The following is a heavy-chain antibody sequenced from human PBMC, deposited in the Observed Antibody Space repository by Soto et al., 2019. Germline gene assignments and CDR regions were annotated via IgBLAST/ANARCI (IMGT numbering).Heavy chain of an antibody. CDR1: GGSFSGYY. Sequence: SETLSLTCAVYGGSFSGYYWSWIRQPPGKGLEWIGEINHSGSANYNPSLKSRVTISVDTSKNQFSLKLSSVTAADTAVYYCARRSAAGKGDGMDVWGQGTTVTVSS. V-gene: IGHV4-34*01. D-gene: IGHD6-13*01. CDR3: ARRSAAGKGDGMDV. J-gene: IGHJ6*02. CDR2: INHSGSA.